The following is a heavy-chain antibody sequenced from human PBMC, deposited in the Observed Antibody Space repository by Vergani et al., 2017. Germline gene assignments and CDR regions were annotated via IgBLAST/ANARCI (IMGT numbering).Heavy chain of an antibody. CDR3: ARDLDIVVVPAAPDY. J-gene: IGHJ4*02. CDR2: INPSRGST. CDR1: GYSFFSTYY. D-gene: IGHD2-2*01. V-gene: IGHV1-46*01. Sequence: QVQLVQSGAEVKKPGASVKIPCKTSGYSFFSTYYIHWVRQAPGQGLEWMGIINPSRGSTNYAQQFQGRVTMTRDTSTSTVYMELSSLRSEDTAVYYCARDLDIVVVPAAPDYWGQGTLVTVSS.